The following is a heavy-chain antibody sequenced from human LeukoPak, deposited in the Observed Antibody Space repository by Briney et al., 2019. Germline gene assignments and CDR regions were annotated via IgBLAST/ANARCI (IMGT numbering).Heavy chain of an antibody. Sequence: GGSLRLSCAASGFTFSSYSMNWVRQAPGKGLEWVSYISSSSSTIYYADSVKGRFTISRDNAKNSLYLQMNSLRDEDTAVYYCARDGIDILTGYYPLDYWGQGTLVTVSS. CDR1: GFTFSSYS. D-gene: IGHD3-9*01. CDR3: ARDGIDILTGYYPLDY. CDR2: ISSSSSTI. J-gene: IGHJ4*02. V-gene: IGHV3-48*02.